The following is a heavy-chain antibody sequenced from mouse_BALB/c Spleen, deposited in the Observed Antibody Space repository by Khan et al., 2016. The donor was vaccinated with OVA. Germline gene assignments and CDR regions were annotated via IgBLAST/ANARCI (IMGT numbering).Heavy chain of an antibody. Sequence: EVQLQESGPELMKPGSSVKISCKASGYSFTSYYIHWVMQSPGKSLEWIGYIDPFSGGATYTQKFKGKATLTFEKSSSTAYIHLSNLTSEDSAVYFYTRHGFVGWFAYWGQGTLVTVSA. CDR3: TRHGFVGWFAY. V-gene: IGHV1S135*01. CDR1: GYSFTSYY. D-gene: IGHD2-2*01. CDR2: IDPFSGGA. J-gene: IGHJ3*01.